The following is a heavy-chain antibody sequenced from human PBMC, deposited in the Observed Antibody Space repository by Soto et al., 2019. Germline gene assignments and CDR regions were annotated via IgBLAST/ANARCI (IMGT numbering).Heavy chain of an antibody. CDR1: GDSLSSNGHY. CDR3: ARHGGYYFDY. J-gene: IGHJ4*02. D-gene: IGHD3-16*01. CDR2: IGHSGST. V-gene: IGHV4-39*01. Sequence: SETLSLTCSVSGDSLSSNGHYWGWVRQPPGKGLEWIGEIGHSGSTIYNPSLESRVTISEDSSNNQFSLKLNSVTAADTAVYYCARHGGYYFDYWGQGAPVTVSS.